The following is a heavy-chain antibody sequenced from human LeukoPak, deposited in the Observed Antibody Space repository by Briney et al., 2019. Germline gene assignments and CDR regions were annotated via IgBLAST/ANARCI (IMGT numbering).Heavy chain of an antibody. CDR2: ISGSGGST. J-gene: IGHJ4*02. Sequence: GGSLRLSCAASGFTFSSYAMSWVRQAPGKGLEWVSAISGSGGSTYYADSVKGRFTISRDNSKNTLYLQMNSLRAKDTAVYYCAKVPLVGNSVYFDYWGQGTLVTVPS. CDR1: GFTFSSYA. V-gene: IGHV3-23*01. CDR3: AKVPLVGNSVYFDY. D-gene: IGHD4-23*01.